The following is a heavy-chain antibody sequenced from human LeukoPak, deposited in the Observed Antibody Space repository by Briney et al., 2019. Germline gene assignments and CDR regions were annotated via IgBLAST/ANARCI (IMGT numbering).Heavy chain of an antibody. CDR2: INQVGSQT. CDR3: ATNSGKRFDY. D-gene: IGHD1-1*01. J-gene: IGHJ4*02. V-gene: IGHV3-7*01. CDR1: GFTFSSYW. Sequence: GSLRLSCAASGFTFSSYWMSWVRQTPGEGLEYLANINQVGSQTYYMDSVKGRFTISRDNAKNSLYLQMNSLRAEDTAVYYCATNSGKRFDYWGQGTLVTVSS.